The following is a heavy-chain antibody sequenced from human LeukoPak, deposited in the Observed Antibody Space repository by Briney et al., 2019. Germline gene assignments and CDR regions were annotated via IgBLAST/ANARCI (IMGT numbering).Heavy chain of an antibody. J-gene: IGHJ4*02. CDR2: FDPEDGET. CDR3: ATDIHITIFGVVTY. D-gene: IGHD3-3*01. Sequence: GASVKVSCKASGYTLTELSMHWVRQAPGKGLEWMGGFDPEDGETIYAQKFQGRVTMTEDTSTDTAYMELSSLRSEDTAVYYCATDIHITIFGVVTYWGQGTLVTVSS. CDR1: GYTLTELS. V-gene: IGHV1-24*01.